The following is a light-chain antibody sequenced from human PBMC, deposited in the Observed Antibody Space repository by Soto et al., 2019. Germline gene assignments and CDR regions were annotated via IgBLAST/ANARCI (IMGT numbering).Light chain of an antibody. CDR2: EVV. V-gene: IGLV2-8*01. CDR1: KNDIGVYDF. CDR3: KSYAGSNTDV. Sequence: QAVVTQPPSASGSPGQSVTISCTGTKNDIGVYDFVSWYQHHPGKAPRLIIYEVVQRPSGVPDRFSGSKSGNMASLTVSGLQAADEADYFCKSYAGSNTDVFGSGTKVTVL. J-gene: IGLJ1*01.